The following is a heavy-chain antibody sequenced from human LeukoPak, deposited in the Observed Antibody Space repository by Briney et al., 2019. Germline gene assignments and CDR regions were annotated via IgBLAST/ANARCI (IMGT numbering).Heavy chain of an antibody. CDR3: AKVRYGTFNWFDP. J-gene: IGHJ5*02. Sequence: SETLSLTCTVSGGSISSYYWSWIRQPPGKGLEWIGYIYSTGSTNYNPSLKSRVTMSVDTSKNQFSLKLSSVTAADTAVYYCAKVRYGTFNWFDPWGQGTLVTVSS. CDR2: IYSTGST. D-gene: IGHD2/OR15-2a*01. V-gene: IGHV4-59*12. CDR1: GGSISSYY.